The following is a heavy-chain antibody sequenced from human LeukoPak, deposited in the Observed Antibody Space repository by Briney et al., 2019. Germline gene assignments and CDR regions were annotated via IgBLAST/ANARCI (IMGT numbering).Heavy chain of an antibody. V-gene: IGHV4-59*01. CDR2: IYYSGST. J-gene: IGHJ4*02. Sequence: SETLSLTRTVSGGSISSYYWSWIRQPPGKGLEWFGYIYYSGSTNYNPSLKSRVTISVDTSKNQFSLKLSSVTAADTAVYYCARYRIAAAGKDYFDYWGQGTLVTVSS. D-gene: IGHD6-13*01. CDR1: GGSISSYY. CDR3: ARYRIAAAGKDYFDY.